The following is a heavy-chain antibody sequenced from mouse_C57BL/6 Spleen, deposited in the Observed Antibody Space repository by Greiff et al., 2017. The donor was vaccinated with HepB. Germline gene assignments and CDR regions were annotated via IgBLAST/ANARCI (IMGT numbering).Heavy chain of an antibody. CDR2: INPYNGGT. CDR1: GYTFTDYY. V-gene: IGHV1-19*01. CDR3: AGGYYGSSLFAY. J-gene: IGHJ3*01. Sequence: VQLQQSGPVLVKPGASVKMSCKASGYTFTDYYMNWVKQSHGKSLEWIGVINPYNGGTSYNQKFKGKATLTVDKSSSTAYMELNSLTSEDSAVYYCAGGYYGSSLFAYWGQGTLVTVSA. D-gene: IGHD1-1*01.